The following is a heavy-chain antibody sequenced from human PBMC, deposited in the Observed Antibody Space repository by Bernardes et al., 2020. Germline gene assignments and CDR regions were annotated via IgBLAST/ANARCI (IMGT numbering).Heavy chain of an antibody. CDR2: IYYSGST. Sequence: SETLSLTRTVSGGSVSSGSYYWSWIRQPPGKGLEWIGYIYYSGSTNYNPSLKSRVTISVDTSKNQFSLKLSSVTAADTAVYYCASNLGSSGPNGYWGQGTLVTVSS. D-gene: IGHD6-19*01. J-gene: IGHJ4*02. CDR3: ASNLGSSGPNGY. V-gene: IGHV4-61*01. CDR1: GGSVSSGSYY.